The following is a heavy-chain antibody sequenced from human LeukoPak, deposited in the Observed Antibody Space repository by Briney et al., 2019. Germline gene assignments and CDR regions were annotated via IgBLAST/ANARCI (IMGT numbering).Heavy chain of an antibody. CDR1: GFSINTDGVG. Sequence: SGPTLVNPTQTLTLTCTCSGFSINTDGVGVGWIRQPPGKALEWLALIFWDGDKRYNPSLKSRLTITKDTSENQVVLTMTNMDPVDTATYYCTHSLRRGRCSGGNCYYFDYWGQGALVTVSS. V-gene: IGHV2-5*02. J-gene: IGHJ4*02. CDR2: IFWDGDK. D-gene: IGHD2-15*01. CDR3: THSLRRGRCSGGNCYYFDY.